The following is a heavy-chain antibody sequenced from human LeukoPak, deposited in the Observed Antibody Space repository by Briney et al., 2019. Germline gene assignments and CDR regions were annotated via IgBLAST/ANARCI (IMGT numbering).Heavy chain of an antibody. CDR3: AKDPPESMVRAVSFDY. J-gene: IGHJ4*02. V-gene: IGHV3-23*01. CDR1: GFTFSSYA. D-gene: IGHD3-10*01. Sequence: PGGSLRLSCAASGFTFSSYAMSWVRQAPGKGLEWVSAISGSGGSTYYADSVKGRFTISRDNSKNTLYLQMNSLRAEDTAVYYCAKDPPESMVRAVSFDYWGQGTLVTVSS. CDR2: ISGSGGST.